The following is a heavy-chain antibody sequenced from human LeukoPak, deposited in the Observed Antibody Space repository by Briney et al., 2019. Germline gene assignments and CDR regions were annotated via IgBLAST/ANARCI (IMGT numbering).Heavy chain of an antibody. CDR2: IIFGRTN. CDR3: ARARDYDILTGYYRNPAARRCFDY. V-gene: IGHV4-59*01. J-gene: IGHJ4*02. D-gene: IGHD3-9*01. CDR1: DASISTYY. Sequence: SSENLSLTCTVADASISTYYWSWLRQPPGKGLEWIGYIIFGRTNNSQHSLKSRVTISVNTSKNEYSLKVNSVTAADTAVYYCARARDYDILTGYYRNPAARRCFDYWGQGTLVTVS.